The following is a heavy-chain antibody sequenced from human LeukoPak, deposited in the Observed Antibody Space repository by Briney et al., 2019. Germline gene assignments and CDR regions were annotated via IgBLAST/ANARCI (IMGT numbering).Heavy chain of an antibody. CDR1: GGSISSYY. V-gene: IGHV4-59*08. J-gene: IGHJ4*02. CDR3: ARHGNLSKTYYFDY. CDR2: IYYSGST. Sequence: PSETLSLTCTVSGGSISSYYWSWIRQPPGKGLEWIGYIYYSGSTNYNPSLKSRVTISVGTSKNQFSLKLSSVTAADTAVYYCARHGNLSKTYYFDYWGQGTLVTVSS. D-gene: IGHD4-23*01.